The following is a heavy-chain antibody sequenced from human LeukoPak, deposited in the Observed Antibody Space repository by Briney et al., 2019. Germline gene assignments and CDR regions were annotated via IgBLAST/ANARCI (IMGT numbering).Heavy chain of an antibody. CDR3: ASSSGYRNWFDP. CDR1: GFTFSSYG. J-gene: IGHJ5*02. V-gene: IGHV3-30*03. Sequence: GGSLRLSCAASGFTFSSYGMHWVRQAPGKGLEWVAVISYDGSNKYYADSVKGRFTISRDNAKSSMWLQMNSLRDEDTAVYYCASSSGYRNWFDPWGQGTLVTVSS. CDR2: ISYDGSNK. D-gene: IGHD3-22*01.